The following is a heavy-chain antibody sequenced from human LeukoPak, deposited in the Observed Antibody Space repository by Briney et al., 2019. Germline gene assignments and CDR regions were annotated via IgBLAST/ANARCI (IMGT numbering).Heavy chain of an antibody. Sequence: SETLSLTCTVSGGSISSGSYYWSWIRQPAGKGLEWIGRIYTSGSTNYNPSLKSRVTISVDTSKNQFSLKLSSVTAADTAVYYCARCGGDCYNFDYWGQGTLVTVSS. D-gene: IGHD2-21*02. CDR2: IYTSGST. CDR1: GGSISSGSYY. V-gene: IGHV4-61*02. J-gene: IGHJ4*02. CDR3: ARCGGDCYNFDY.